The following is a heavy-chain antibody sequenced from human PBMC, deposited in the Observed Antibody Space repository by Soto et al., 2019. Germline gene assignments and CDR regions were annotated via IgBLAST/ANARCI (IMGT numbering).Heavy chain of an antibody. V-gene: IGHV3-30*18. D-gene: IGHD5-18*01. CDR1: GFTFSSYG. Sequence: PGGSLRLSCAASGFTFSSYGMHWVRQAPGKGLEWVAVISYDGSNKYYADSVKGRFTISRDNSKNTLYLQMNSLRAEDTAVYYCAKDPDTAMVGSYYFDYWGQGTLVTSPQ. CDR2: ISYDGSNK. J-gene: IGHJ4*02. CDR3: AKDPDTAMVGSYYFDY.